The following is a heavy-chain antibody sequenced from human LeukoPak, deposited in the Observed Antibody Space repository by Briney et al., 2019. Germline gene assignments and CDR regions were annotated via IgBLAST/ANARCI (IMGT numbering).Heavy chain of an antibody. Sequence: SETLSLTCAVYGGSCSGYYWSWIRQPPAKGLEWIGEINHSGSTNYNPSLKSRVTISVDTSKNQFSLKLSSVTAADTAVYYCARLHKQWLVRSYYFDYWGQGTLVTVSS. J-gene: IGHJ4*02. D-gene: IGHD6-19*01. CDR1: GGSCSGYY. CDR2: INHSGST. CDR3: ARLHKQWLVRSYYFDY. V-gene: IGHV4-34*01.